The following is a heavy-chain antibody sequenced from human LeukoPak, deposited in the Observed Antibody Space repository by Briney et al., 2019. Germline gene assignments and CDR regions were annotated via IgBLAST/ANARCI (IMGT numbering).Heavy chain of an antibody. CDR3: ARDGSFWSGFHAFDL. J-gene: IGHJ3*01. CDR2: ISGSGGST. V-gene: IGHV3-23*01. CDR1: GFTFSSYA. Sequence: GGSLRLSCAASGFTFSSYAMSWVRQAPGKGLEWVSAISGSGGSTYYADSVKGRFTISRDNSKNTLYLQMNSLRAEDTAVYYCARDGSFWSGFHAFDLWGQGTVVTVSS. D-gene: IGHD3-3*01.